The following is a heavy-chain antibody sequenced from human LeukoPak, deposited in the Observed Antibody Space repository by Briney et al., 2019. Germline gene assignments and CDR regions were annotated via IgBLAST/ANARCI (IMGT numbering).Heavy chain of an antibody. CDR1: GYRFTSYW. J-gene: IGHJ4*02. D-gene: IGHD6-6*01. Sequence: GESLKISFKGSGYRFTSYWIGWVRQMPGRGLEWMGIIYPGDSDTRYSPSFQGQVTISADKSISTAYLQWSSLKASDTAMYYCARRSARNFDYWGQGTLVTVSS. CDR2: IYPGDSDT. CDR3: ARRSARNFDY. V-gene: IGHV5-51*01.